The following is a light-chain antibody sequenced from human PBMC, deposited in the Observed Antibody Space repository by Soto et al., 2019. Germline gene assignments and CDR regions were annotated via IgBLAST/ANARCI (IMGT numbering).Light chain of an antibody. J-gene: IGKJ2*01. V-gene: IGKV3-11*01. CDR2: DAS. CDR1: QSVNSY. CDR3: QQRSNWLMYT. Sequence: EIVLTQSQATLSLSPGERATHACRASQSVNSYLAWYQQKPGQVPRLLIYDASNRATGIPARFSGSGSGTDFTLTISSLEPEDFAVYYCQQRSNWLMYTFGQGTKLEIK.